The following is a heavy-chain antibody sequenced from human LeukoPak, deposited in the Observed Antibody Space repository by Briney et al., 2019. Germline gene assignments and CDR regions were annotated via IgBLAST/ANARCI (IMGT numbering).Heavy chain of an antibody. CDR1: GGSFSGYY. D-gene: IGHD7-27*01. CDR2: INHSGTT. CDR3: ARDLTGDAPFDY. J-gene: IGHJ4*02. V-gene: IGHV4-34*01. Sequence: SETLSLTCAVHGGSFSGYYWTWIRQPPGKGLEWIGEINHSGTTNYNPSLKSRVTISVDTSKNQFSLKLSSVTAADTAVYYCARDLTGDAPFDYWGQGTLVTVSS.